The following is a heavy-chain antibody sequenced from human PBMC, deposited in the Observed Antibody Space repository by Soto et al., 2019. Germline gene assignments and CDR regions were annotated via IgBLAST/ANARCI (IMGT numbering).Heavy chain of an antibody. J-gene: IGHJ4*02. Sequence: ESLKVSCQASGYTFIYFWVAWVRQVPGKGLEWMGVIYPGASDIRYSPSFEGHVTISADKSTNTAYLQWRSLEAADTAIYYCARQGTSRGSDYAAFDFWGPGTLVTVSS. CDR1: GYTFIYFW. CDR3: ARQGTSRGSDYAAFDF. V-gene: IGHV5-51*01. D-gene: IGHD3-10*01. CDR2: IYPGASDI.